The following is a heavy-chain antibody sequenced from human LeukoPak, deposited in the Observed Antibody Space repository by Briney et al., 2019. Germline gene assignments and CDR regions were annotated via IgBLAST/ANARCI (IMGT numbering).Heavy chain of an antibody. V-gene: IGHV1-18*01. CDR1: GYTFTSYG. J-gene: IGHJ4*02. D-gene: IGHD2-15*01. Sequence: ASVKVSCKSSGYTFTSYGMSWVRHAPGQGLEWMGWINDYNGNTNYAQKLQGRVTMTTDTSTATAYMELRSLSSDDTAVYYCARGRLGYCSGGSCSDFDYWGQGTLVSVSS. CDR3: ARGRLGYCSGGSCSDFDY. CDR2: INDYNGNT.